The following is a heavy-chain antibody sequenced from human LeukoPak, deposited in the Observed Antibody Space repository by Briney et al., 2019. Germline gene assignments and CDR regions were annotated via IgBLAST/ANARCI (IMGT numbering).Heavy chain of an antibody. CDR3: ARVRYSGTGFDC. CDR1: GFTFSSYW. CDR2: INTDSSST. Sequence: PGGSLRLSCAPSGFTFSSYWMHWGRQAPGKGLVWVSRINTDSSSTSYADSVKGRFTISRDNAAKKTLYLQMNSLRAEDTAVYYCARVRYSGTGFDCWGQGTLATVSS. D-gene: IGHD1-26*01. V-gene: IGHV3-74*01. J-gene: IGHJ4*02.